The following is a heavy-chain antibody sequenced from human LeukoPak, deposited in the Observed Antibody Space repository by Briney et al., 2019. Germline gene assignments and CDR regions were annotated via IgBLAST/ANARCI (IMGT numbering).Heavy chain of an antibody. CDR1: GGSISSSSYY. CDR3: ARNYYYDSSGCYRSAFDI. V-gene: IGHV4-39*01. CDR2: IYYSGST. D-gene: IGHD3-22*01. J-gene: IGHJ3*02. Sequence: TSETLSLTCTVSGGSISSSSYYWGWIRQPPGKGLEWIGSIYYSGSTYYNPSLKSRVTISVDTSKNQFSLKLSSVTAADTAVYYCARNYYYDSSGCYRSAFDIWGQGTMVTVSS.